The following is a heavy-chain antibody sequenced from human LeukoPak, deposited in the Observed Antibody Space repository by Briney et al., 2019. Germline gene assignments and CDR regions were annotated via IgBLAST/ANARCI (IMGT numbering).Heavy chain of an antibody. CDR3: ARSRTAYYRYFDS. D-gene: IGHD3-22*01. CDR1: GGAVSSGVYS. Sequence: PSETLSLTCTVSGGAVSSGVYSWSWIRQPPGQGLEWIGYIYHSETTYYNPSLQSRVTISVNRSKNQFSLKLTSVTAADTAVYYCARSRTAYYRYFDSWGQGTLVTVSS. J-gene: IGHJ4*02. V-gene: IGHV4-30-2*01. CDR2: IYHSETT.